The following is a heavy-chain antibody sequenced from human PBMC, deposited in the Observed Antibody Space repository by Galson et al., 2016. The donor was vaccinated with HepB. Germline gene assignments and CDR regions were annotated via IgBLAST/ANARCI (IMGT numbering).Heavy chain of an antibody. Sequence: SLRLSCAASGFTFDDYAMHWVRQAPGKGLEWVSGISWNSGSIGYADSVKGRFTISRDNAKSSLYLQMNVLRAEDTAVYYCAREPYGSRGRFDFWGPGTLVTVSS. V-gene: IGHV3-9*01. D-gene: IGHD1-14*01. CDR3: AREPYGSRGRFDF. CDR1: GFTFDDYA. J-gene: IGHJ4*02. CDR2: ISWNSGSI.